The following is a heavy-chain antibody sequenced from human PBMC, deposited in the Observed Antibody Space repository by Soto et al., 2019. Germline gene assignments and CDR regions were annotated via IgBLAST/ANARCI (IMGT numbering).Heavy chain of an antibody. Sequence: QVQLQESGPGLVNPSETLSLTCSVSGVSLTSYHWTWIRQTPGKGPEWIGYIYYSGVTNYNPSLKSRVTMSIDTSKNQFSLKLTSVTAADTAVYYCVRDVAIGGFFDPWGQGTLVTVSS. CDR3: VRDVAIGGFFDP. J-gene: IGHJ5*02. CDR1: GVSLTSYH. CDR2: IYYSGVT. V-gene: IGHV4-59*01. D-gene: IGHD5-12*01.